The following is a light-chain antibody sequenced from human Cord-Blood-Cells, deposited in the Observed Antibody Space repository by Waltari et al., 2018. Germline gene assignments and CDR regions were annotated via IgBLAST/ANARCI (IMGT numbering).Light chain of an antibody. Sequence: EIEITHSPATLSVSPGARATLSGRASQSVSSDLAWYQQKPGQAPRLLIYGASTRDTGIPARFSGSGSGTEFTLTISSLQSEDFAVYYCQQYNNWPVTFGQGTKLEIK. J-gene: IGKJ2*01. CDR2: GAS. CDR3: QQYNNWPVT. CDR1: QSVSSD. V-gene: IGKV3-15*01.